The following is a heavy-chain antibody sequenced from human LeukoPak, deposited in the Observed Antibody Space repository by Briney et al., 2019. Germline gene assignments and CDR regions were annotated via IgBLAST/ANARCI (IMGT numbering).Heavy chain of an antibody. V-gene: IGHV4-59*01. CDR1: GGSISSYY. J-gene: IGHJ3*02. CDR2: IYYSGST. CDR3: ARDLFRQPLDAFDI. D-gene: IGHD6-13*01. Sequence: SETLSLTCTVSGGSISSYYWSWIRQPPGKGLEWIGYIYYSGSTNYNPSLKSRVTISVDTSKNQFSLKLSSVTAADTAVYYCARDLFRQPLDAFDIWGQGTMVTVSS.